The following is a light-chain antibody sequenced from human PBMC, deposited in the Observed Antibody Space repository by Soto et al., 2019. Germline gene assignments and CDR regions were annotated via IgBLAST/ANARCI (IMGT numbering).Light chain of an antibody. CDR2: GAS. CDR3: QQYNNWRQALT. V-gene: IGKV3-15*01. J-gene: IGKJ4*01. CDR1: QSVSSN. Sequence: EIVMTQSPATLSVSPGERVTLSCRASQSVSSNLAWYQQKPGQAPRLLIYGASTRATGIPARFSGSGSGTEFTLTISSLQSEDFAVYYCQQYNNWRQALTVGGGPKVEIK.